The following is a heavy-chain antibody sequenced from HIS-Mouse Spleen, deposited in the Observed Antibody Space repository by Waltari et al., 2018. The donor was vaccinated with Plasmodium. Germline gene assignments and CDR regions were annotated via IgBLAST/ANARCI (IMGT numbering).Heavy chain of an antibody. CDR3: ARVTSSGVYWYFDL. J-gene: IGHJ2*01. Sequence: QVQLQQWGAGLLKPSETLSLTCAVYGGSFSGYYWGWIRQPPGKGLEWIGEIKHSGSNNYNPSLKSRVTIAGDTSKNQFSLKLSSVTAADTAVYYCARVTSSGVYWYFDLWGRGTLVTVSS. CDR2: IKHSGSN. CDR1: GGSFSGYY. D-gene: IGHD3-3*01. V-gene: IGHV4-34*01.